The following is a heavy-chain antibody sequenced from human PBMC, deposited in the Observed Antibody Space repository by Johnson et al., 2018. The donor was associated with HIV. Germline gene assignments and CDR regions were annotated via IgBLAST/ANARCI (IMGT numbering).Heavy chain of an antibody. D-gene: IGHD4-23*01. Sequence: QVQLVESGGGVVQPGRSLRLSCAASGFAFSNYGMHWVRQAPGKGLEWVAVISFDGSHKYYTDSVKGLSTISRDNSNNTLYLHMNSLRPDDTGVYYCAKDVSVVTPSGSFDIWGQGTRVTVSS. J-gene: IGHJ3*02. CDR3: AKDVSVVTPSGSFDI. CDR2: ISFDGSHK. CDR1: GFAFSNYG. V-gene: IGHV3-30*18.